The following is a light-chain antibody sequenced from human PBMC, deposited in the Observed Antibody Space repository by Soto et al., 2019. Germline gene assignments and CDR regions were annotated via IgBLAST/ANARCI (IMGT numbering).Light chain of an antibody. CDR3: PQYAKSPIT. Sequence: EFVLTQSPDTLSVSPGDRATLSCRASQSVGRDYLAWYQQKPGQAPRLLIHGASNRATGIPDRFSGSGSRTDFTLSISRLEPEDFAVYYCPQYAKSPITFGQGTRLEIK. V-gene: IGKV3-20*01. CDR2: GAS. J-gene: IGKJ5*01. CDR1: QSVGRDY.